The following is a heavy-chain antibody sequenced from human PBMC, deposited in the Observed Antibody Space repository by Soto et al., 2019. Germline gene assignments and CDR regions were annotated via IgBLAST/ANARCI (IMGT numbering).Heavy chain of an antibody. J-gene: IGHJ3*02. CDR3: ARGVGYGSGTHPI. Sequence: QVQLQESGPGLVKPSQTLSLTCTVSGGSISSGDYYWNWIRQPPGKGLEWIGYNYYSGSTYYNPSLKSRVTISVHTSKNQFSLKMTSVTAADTAVYYCARGVGYGSGTHPIWGQGTMVTVSS. V-gene: IGHV4-30-4*01. CDR1: GGSISSGDYY. D-gene: IGHD3-10*01. CDR2: NYYSGST.